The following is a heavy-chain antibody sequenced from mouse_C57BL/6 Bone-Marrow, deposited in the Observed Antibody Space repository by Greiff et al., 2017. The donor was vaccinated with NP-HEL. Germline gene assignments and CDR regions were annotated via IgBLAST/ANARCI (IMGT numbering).Heavy chain of an antibody. CDR1: ASTLTGSG. D-gene: IGHD2-1*01. J-gene: IGHJ4*01. CDR3: ARDGNYVLYYYAMDY. V-gene: IGHV1-64*01. Sequence: QVQLQQPGAELVKPGASVSFSAKPPASTLTGSGRTGWKRGPDQALGWIGWIHPNSGSTNYNEKFKSKAPLTGDKSSSTAYMQLSSLTSEDSAVYYCARDGNYVLYYYAMDYWGQGTSVTVSS. CDR2: IHPNSGST.